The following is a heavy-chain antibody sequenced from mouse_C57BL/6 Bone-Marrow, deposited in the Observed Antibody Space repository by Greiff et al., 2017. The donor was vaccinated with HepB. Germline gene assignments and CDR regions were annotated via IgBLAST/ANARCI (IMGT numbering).Heavy chain of an antibody. J-gene: IGHJ3*01. V-gene: IGHV1-75*01. CDR3: ARGAGLRRSSWFAY. D-gene: IGHD2-2*01. CDR2: IFPGSGST. Sequence: QVQLKESGPELVKPGASVKISCKASGYTFTDYYINWVKQRPGQGLEWIGWIFPGSGSTYYNEKFKGKATLTVDKSSSTAYMLLSSLTSEDSAVYFCARGAGLRRSSWFAYWGQGTLVTVSA. CDR1: GYTFTDYY.